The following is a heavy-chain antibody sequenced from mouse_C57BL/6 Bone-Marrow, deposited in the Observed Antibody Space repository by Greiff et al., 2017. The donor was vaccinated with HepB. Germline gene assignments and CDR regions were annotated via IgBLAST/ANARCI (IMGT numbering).Heavy chain of an antibody. CDR1: GYTFTDYE. CDR3: TRDYGMAY. CDR2: IDPETGGT. J-gene: IGHJ3*01. D-gene: IGHD1-1*01. V-gene: IGHV1-15*01. Sequence: LVESGAELVRPGASVTLSCKASGYTFTDYEMHWVKQTPVHGLEWIGAIDPETGGTAYNQKFKGKAILTADKSSSTAYMELRSLTSEDSAVYYCTRDYGMAYWGQGTLVTVSA.